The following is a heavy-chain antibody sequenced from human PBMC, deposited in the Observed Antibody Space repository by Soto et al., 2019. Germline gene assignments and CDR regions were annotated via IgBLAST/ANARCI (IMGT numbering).Heavy chain of an antibody. CDR1: GGSISSGGFS. CDR2: IYHSGST. D-gene: IGHD6-19*01. Sequence: QLQLQESGSRLVKASQTLSLTCAVSGGSISSGGFSCNWIRQPPGKGLEWIGYIYHSGSTYFNPSLKSRVTMSVDRSTNQFSLKLSSVTAADTAVYYCASRVSDYFDYWGQGTPVIVSS. J-gene: IGHJ4*02. CDR3: ASRVSDYFDY. V-gene: IGHV4-30-2*01.